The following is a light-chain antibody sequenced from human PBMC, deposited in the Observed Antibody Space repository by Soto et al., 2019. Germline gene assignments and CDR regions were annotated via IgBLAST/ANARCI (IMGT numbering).Light chain of an antibody. J-gene: IGKJ1*01. CDR3: QQYYSTPRGT. CDR1: QSVLYSSNNKNY. V-gene: IGKV4-1*01. CDR2: WAS. Sequence: DIVMTQSPDSLAVSLGERATINCKSSQSVLYSSNNKNYLAWYQQKPGQPPKLLIYWASTRESGVPDGFSGSGYGTDFTLPISSLQAADVAVYYCQQYYSTPRGTFGQGTKVEIK.